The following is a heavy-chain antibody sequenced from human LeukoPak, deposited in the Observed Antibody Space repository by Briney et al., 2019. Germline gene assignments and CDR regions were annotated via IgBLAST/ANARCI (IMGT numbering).Heavy chain of an antibody. Sequence: GGSLRLSCAASGFTFSSYSMNWVRQAPGKGLEWVSSISSSSSYIYYADSVKGRFTISRDNAKNSLYLQMNSLRAEDTAVYYCASLRGSYSFYYYYMDVWGKGTTVTVSS. CDR3: ASLRGSYSFYYYYMDV. J-gene: IGHJ6*03. CDR1: GFTFSSYS. D-gene: IGHD3-16*01. CDR2: ISSSSSYI. V-gene: IGHV3-21*01.